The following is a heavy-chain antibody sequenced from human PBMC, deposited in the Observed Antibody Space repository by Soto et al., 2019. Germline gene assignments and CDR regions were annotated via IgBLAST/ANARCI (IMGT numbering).Heavy chain of an antibody. CDR2: ISWNSGSI. D-gene: IGHD1-26*01. V-gene: IGHV3-9*01. CDR3: AKKVVAAAIDY. J-gene: IGHJ4*02. Sequence: EVQLVESGGGLVQPGRSLRLSCAASGFTFDDYAMHWVRQAPGKGLEWVSGISWNSGSIGYADSVKGRFTISRDNAKNSLYLQMNSLRAEDTALYYCAKKVVAAAIDYWGQGTLVTVSS. CDR1: GFTFDDYA.